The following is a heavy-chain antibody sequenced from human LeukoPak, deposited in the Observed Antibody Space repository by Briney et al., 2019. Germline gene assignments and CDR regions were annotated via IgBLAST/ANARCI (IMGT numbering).Heavy chain of an antibody. CDR1: GGSISSSSYY. CDR3: ARELNSKAAGHYFDY. D-gene: IGHD6-19*01. CDR2: IYYSGST. J-gene: IGHJ4*02. V-gene: IGHV4-39*07. Sequence: SETLSLTCTVSGGSISSSSYYWGWIRQPPGKGLEWIGSIYYSGSTYYNPSLKSRVTISVDTSKNQFSLKLSSVTAADTAVYYCARELNSKAAGHYFDYWGQGTLVTVSS.